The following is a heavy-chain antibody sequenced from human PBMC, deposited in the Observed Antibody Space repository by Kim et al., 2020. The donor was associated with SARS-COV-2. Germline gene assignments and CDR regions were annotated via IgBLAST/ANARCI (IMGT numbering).Heavy chain of an antibody. CDR1: GFTLNTYW. CDR2: INTGGSST. Sequence: GGSLRLSCVASGFTLNTYWINWVRQAPGKGLVWVSRINTGGSSTQYADSVKGRFTMSRDNAENTVILQMHSLRAEDTAVYYCARGLFASGFDVWGQGTTVTISS. CDR3: ARGLFASGFDV. D-gene: IGHD3-10*02. J-gene: IGHJ6*02. V-gene: IGHV3-74*01.